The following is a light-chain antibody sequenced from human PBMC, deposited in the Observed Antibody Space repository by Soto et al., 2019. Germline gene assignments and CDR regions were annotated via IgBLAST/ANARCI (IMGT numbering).Light chain of an antibody. CDR2: END. V-gene: IGLV1-51*01. J-gene: IGLJ3*02. CDR1: FSNIGTNY. CDR3: ATRDSSLYAGV. Sequence: QSALTQPPSVSAAPGKRVAISCSGSFSNIGTNYVSWYQVLPGSAPKLLIYENDKRPSEIFARFSASKSGTSATLAITGLQAGDEGDYYCATRDSSLYAGVFGGGTQLTVL.